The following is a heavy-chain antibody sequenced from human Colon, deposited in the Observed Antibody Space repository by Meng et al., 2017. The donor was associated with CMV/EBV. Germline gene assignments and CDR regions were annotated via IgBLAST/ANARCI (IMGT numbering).Heavy chain of an antibody. Sequence: ASVKVSCKASGYTFTDYYMHWVRQAPGQGPEWMGWINPRSGGTDYAQRFQGRVTMTRDTSISTAYMDLSSLRSDDTAVYYCARGITIFGVVNGATNDYWGQGTLVTVSS. J-gene: IGHJ4*02. CDR1: GYTFTDYY. CDR3: ARGITIFGVVNGATNDY. D-gene: IGHD3-3*01. CDR2: INPRSGGT. V-gene: IGHV1-2*02.